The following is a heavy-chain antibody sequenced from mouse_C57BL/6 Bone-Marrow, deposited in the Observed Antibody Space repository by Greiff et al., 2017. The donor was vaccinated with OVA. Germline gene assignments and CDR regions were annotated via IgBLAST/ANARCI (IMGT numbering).Heavy chain of an antibody. J-gene: IGHJ1*03. CDR1: GYSITSGYY. D-gene: IGHD6-1*01. Sequence: DVKLQASGPGLVQPSQSLSLTCSVPGYSITSGYYWNWIRQLPGNQLEWLGYISYDGSNNYNPSHKNRISITRDTSKNQFFLKLNSVTTEDTATYYGAREASSFWYFDVWGTGTTVTVSS. CDR3: AREASSFWYFDV. CDR2: ISYDGSN. V-gene: IGHV3-6*01.